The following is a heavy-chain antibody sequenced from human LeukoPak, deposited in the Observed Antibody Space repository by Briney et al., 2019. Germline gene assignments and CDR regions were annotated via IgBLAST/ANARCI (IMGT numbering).Heavy chain of an antibody. CDR2: LRGDGST. V-gene: IGHV3-23*01. J-gene: IGHJ4*02. D-gene: IGHD3-16*01. Sequence: GGSLRLSCVASGFTFSSYAVRWVRHAPARGLEWVASLRGDGSTFYADSVKGRFTLSRDESRNTVYLQLTYLRVEDTAVYYCAKASWVSSADAVLWGQGTPVTVSS. CDR1: GFTFSSYA. CDR3: AKASWVSSADAVL.